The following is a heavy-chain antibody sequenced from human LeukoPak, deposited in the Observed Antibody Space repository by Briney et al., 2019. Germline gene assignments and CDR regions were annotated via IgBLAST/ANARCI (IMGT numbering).Heavy chain of an antibody. CDR1: DNSISSGYY. D-gene: IGHD4-17*01. J-gene: IGHJ6*03. V-gene: IGHV4-38-2*01. CDR2: TNYIGTT. Sequence: SETLSLTCSVSDNSISSGYYWGWIRQPPGKGLEWIGSTNYIGTTYYNPSLKSRVTMSVDTSKNQFSLKVSSVIAADTAIYYCARLPVTFMRDCYMDVWGEGTTVAVSS. CDR3: ARLPVTFMRDCYMDV.